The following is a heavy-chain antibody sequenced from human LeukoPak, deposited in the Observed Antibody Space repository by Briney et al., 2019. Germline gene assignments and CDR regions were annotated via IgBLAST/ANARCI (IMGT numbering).Heavy chain of an antibody. Sequence: ASVKVSCKASGYTFTSYYMHWVRQAPGQGLEWMGIINPSGGSTSYAQKFQGRVTMTRDTSTSTVYMELSSLRSEDTAVYYCARGQEPPASHIVVVTADFDHWGQGTLVTVSS. D-gene: IGHD2-21*02. CDR1: GYTFTSYY. V-gene: IGHV1-46*01. CDR3: ARGQEPPASHIVVVTADFDH. CDR2: INPSGGST. J-gene: IGHJ4*02.